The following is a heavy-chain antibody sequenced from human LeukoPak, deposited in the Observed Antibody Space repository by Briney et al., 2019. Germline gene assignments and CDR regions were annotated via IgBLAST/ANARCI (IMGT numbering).Heavy chain of an antibody. CDR2: IILIFGTA. J-gene: IGHJ4*02. Sequence: SVKVSCKASGGTFSSYAISWVRQAPGQGLEWMGGIILIFGTANYAQKFQGRVTITADESTSTAYMELSSLRSEDTAVYYCARDRGYCSSTSCHIDYWGQGTLVTVSS. V-gene: IGHV1-69*13. CDR1: GGTFSSYA. CDR3: ARDRGYCSSTSCHIDY. D-gene: IGHD2-2*02.